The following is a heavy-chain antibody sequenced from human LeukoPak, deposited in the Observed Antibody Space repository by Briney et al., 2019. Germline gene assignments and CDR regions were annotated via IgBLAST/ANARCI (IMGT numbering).Heavy chain of an antibody. V-gene: IGHV3-49*04. Sequence: QPGGSLRLSCTASGFTFGDYAMSWVRQAPGKGLEWVGFIRSKTYGGTTEYAASVKGRFTISRDDSKSIAYLQMNSLKTEDAAVYYCTGYSSGWRSFDYWGQGTLVTVSS. CDR3: TGYSSGWRSFDY. J-gene: IGHJ4*02. CDR1: GFTFGDYA. CDR2: IRSKTYGGTT. D-gene: IGHD6-19*01.